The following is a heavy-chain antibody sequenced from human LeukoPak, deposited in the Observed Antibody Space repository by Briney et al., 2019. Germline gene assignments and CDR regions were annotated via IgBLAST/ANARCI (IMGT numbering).Heavy chain of an antibody. CDR1: GYTFTSYY. J-gene: IGHJ6*03. Sequence: ASVKVSCKASGYTFTSYYMHWVRQAPGQGLEWMGIINPSGGSTSYAQKFQGRVTITRDTSTSTVYMELSSLRSEDTAVYYCARSRPSNYYYYYMDVWGKGTTVTVSS. CDR2: INPSGGST. D-gene: IGHD6-6*01. V-gene: IGHV1-46*03. CDR3: ARSRPSNYYYYYMDV.